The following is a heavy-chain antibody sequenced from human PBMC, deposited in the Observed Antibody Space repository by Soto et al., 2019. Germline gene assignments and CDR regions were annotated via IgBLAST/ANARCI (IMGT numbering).Heavy chain of an antibody. CDR1: GFAFRSYN. CDR2: ISSGSSNI. J-gene: IGHJ4*02. D-gene: IGHD2-15*01. V-gene: IGHV3-21*01. Sequence: EVQLVESGAGLVKPGGSLTLSCAGSGFAFRSYNMNWVRQPPGKGLEWVASISSGSSNIYYADSVKGRFTISRDNAKDSLYLQMDSLRAEDSAVYYCASATVVAGTFDFWGQGTLLTVSS. CDR3: ASATVVAGTFDF.